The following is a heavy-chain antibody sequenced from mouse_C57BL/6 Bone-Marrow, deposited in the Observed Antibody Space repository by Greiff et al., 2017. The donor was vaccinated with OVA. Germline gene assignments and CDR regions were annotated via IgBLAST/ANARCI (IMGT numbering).Heavy chain of an antibody. V-gene: IGHV1-69*01. CDR2: IDPSDSYT. D-gene: IGHD1-2*01. CDR3: TREGNTAPCYFDY. Sequence: QVQLQQPGAELVMPGASVKLSCKASGYTFTSYWMHWVKQRPGQGLEWIGEIDPSDSYTNYNQKFKGKSTLPVDKSSSTYYMQLSRLTSEDAAVYYGTREGNTAPCYFDYWGQGTTLTVSS. J-gene: IGHJ2*01. CDR1: GYTFTSYW.